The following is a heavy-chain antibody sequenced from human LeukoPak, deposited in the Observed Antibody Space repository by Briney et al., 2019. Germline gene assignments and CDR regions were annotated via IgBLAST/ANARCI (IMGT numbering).Heavy chain of an antibody. D-gene: IGHD5/OR15-5a*01. CDR1: GFIFNNYW. J-gene: IGHJ4*02. CDR3: ARESIYGGGIFDY. CDR2: IKQDGSVK. Sequence: GGSLRLSCAASGFIFNNYWMTWVRQAPGKGLEWVANIKQDGSVKYYVDSVKGRFTISRDNAKNSLYLQMNSLRAEDTAVYFCARESIYGGGIFDYWGQGTLVTVSS. V-gene: IGHV3-7*01.